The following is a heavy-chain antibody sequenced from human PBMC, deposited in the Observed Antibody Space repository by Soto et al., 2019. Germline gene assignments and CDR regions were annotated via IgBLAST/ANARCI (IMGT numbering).Heavy chain of an antibody. D-gene: IGHD6-19*01. CDR3: ARGRSVAGTLRY. CDR1: GFTFTSSA. V-gene: IGHV1-58*01. Sequence: ASVKVSCKASGFTFTSSAVQWVRQARGQRLEWIGWIVVGSGNTNYAQKFQERVTITRDMSTSTAYMELSSLRSEDTAVYYCARGRSVAGTLRYWGQGTLVTVSS. J-gene: IGHJ4*02. CDR2: IVVGSGNT.